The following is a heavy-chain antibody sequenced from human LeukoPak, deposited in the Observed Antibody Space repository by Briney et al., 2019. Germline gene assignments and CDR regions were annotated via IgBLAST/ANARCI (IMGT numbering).Heavy chain of an antibody. Sequence: PGGSLRLSCAASGFTFSSYAMSWVRQAPGKGLEWVSSISSSSSYIYYADSVKGRFTISRDNAKNSLYLQMNSLRAEDTAVYYCARGSRGHWFDPWGQGTLVTVSS. CDR3: ARGSRGHWFDP. CDR2: ISSSSSYI. V-gene: IGHV3-21*01. J-gene: IGHJ5*02. CDR1: GFTFSSYA. D-gene: IGHD5-24*01.